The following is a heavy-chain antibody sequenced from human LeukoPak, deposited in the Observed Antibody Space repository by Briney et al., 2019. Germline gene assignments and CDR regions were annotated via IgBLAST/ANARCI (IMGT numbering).Heavy chain of an antibody. J-gene: IGHJ4*02. CDR1: GFTFSIYG. Sequence: GGSLRLSCAASGFTFSIYGMHWVRQAPGKGLEWVALIWFDGTKKYYADSVKGRFTISRDNSKNTLYLQMNSLRAEDTAVYYCAREEATTVRGVSDYWGQGALVTVSS. CDR3: AREEATTVRGVSDY. D-gene: IGHD3-10*01. V-gene: IGHV3-33*01. CDR2: IWFDGTKK.